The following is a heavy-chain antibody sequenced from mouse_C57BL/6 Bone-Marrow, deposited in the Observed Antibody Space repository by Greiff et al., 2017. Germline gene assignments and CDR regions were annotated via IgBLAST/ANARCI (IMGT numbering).Heavy chain of an antibody. CDR2: IDPSASYT. CDR1: GYTFTSYW. J-gene: IGHJ1*03. CDR3: AREAYYGNWYFDV. Sequence: VQLQQPGAELVKPGASVKLSCKASGYTFTSYWMQWVKQRPGQGLEWIGEIDPSASYTNYNQKFKGKATLTVDTSSSTAYMQLSSLTSEDSAVYYCAREAYYGNWYFDVWGTGTTVTVSS. V-gene: IGHV1-50*01. D-gene: IGHD2-10*01.